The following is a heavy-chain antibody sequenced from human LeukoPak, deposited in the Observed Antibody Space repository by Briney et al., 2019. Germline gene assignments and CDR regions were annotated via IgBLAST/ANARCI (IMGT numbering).Heavy chain of an antibody. D-gene: IGHD1-26*01. V-gene: IGHV3-74*01. Sequence: GGSLRLSCAASGFTFSNYWMFWVRQVPGKGLVWVSRINTDGSSATYADSVKGRFTISRDNAKNTLYLQMNSLRAEDTAVYYCASRISSGNYFFDYWGQGTLVTVSS. CDR1: GFTFSNYW. CDR2: INTDGSSA. J-gene: IGHJ4*02. CDR3: ASRISSGNYFFDY.